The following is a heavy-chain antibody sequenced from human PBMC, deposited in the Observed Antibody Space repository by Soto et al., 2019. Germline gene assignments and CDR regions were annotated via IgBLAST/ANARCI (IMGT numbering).Heavy chain of an antibody. CDR3: AIRGYSYLMGELAY. V-gene: IGHV4-59*01. D-gene: IGHD5-18*01. J-gene: IGHJ4*02. Sequence: PSETLSLTCTVSGGSISSYYWSWIRQPPGKGLEWIGYIYYSGSTNYNPSLKSRVTISVDTSKNQFSLKLSSVTAADTAVYYCAIRGYSYLMGELAYWGQGTPVPVSS. CDR1: GGSISSYY. CDR2: IYYSGST.